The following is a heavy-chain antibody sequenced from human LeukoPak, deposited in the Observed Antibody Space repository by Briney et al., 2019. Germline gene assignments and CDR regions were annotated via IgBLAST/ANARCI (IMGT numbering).Heavy chain of an antibody. CDR1: GLSFSKYW. CDR3: ARDFDMGITPGDDFDF. J-gene: IGHJ4*02. D-gene: IGHD3-9*01. Sequence: GGSLRLSCAASGLSFSKYWMHWVRQTPGEGLVWVARIKEDGTYTSYADSVKGRFTISRDNARNTVFLQMNSLRAEDTAVYYCARDFDMGITPGDDFDFWGQGTLVTVSS. CDR2: IKEDGTYT. V-gene: IGHV3-74*01.